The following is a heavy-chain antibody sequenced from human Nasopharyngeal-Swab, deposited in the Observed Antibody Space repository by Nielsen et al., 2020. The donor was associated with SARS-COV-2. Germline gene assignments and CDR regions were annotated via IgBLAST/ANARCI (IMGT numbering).Heavy chain of an antibody. D-gene: IGHD3-10*01. CDR2: IIPIFGTA. J-gene: IGHJ6*02. Sequence: SVKVSCKASGGTFSSYAISWVRQAPGQGLEWMGGIIPIFGTANYAQKFQGRVTITADESTSTAYMELSSLRSEDTAVYYCARIMVRGVIISGYCYGMDVWGQGTTVTVSS. CDR1: GGTFSSYA. V-gene: IGHV1-69*13. CDR3: ARIMVRGVIISGYCYGMDV.